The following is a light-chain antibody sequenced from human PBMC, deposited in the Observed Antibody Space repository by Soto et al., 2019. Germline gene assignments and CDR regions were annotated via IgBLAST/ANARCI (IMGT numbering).Light chain of an antibody. CDR2: GNS. V-gene: IGLV1-40*01. J-gene: IGLJ1*01. CDR3: QSYASSLSVV. CDR1: SSNIGAGYD. Sequence: QSVLTQPPSVSGAPGQRVTISCTGSSSNIGAGYDVHWYQQLPGTAPKLLIYGNSNRPSGVPDRFSGSKSGTSASLAITGLQAEDEADYSCQSYASSLSVVFGTGTKVTVL.